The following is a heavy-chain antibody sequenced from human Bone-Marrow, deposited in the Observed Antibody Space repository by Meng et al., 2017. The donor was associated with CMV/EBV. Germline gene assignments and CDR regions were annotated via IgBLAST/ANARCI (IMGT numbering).Heavy chain of an antibody. J-gene: IGHJ3*02. CDR2: IYYSGST. V-gene: IGHV4-61*08. Sequence: GSLRLSCTVSGGSISSGDYYWSWIRQPPGKGLEWIGYIYYSGSTNYNPSLKSRVTISVDTSKNQFSLKLSSVTAADTAVYYCARAYLVVGGAFDIWGQGTMVTVSS. CDR3: ARAYLVVGGAFDI. CDR1: GGSISSGDYY. D-gene: IGHD2-15*01.